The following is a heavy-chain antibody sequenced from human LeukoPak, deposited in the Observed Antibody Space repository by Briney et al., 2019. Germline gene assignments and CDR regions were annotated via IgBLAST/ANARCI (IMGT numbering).Heavy chain of an antibody. CDR1: GFTFRDYS. D-gene: IGHD4-11*01. CDR3: ARDRSNSRDLDN. J-gene: IGHJ4*02. Sequence: GGSLRLSCAASGFTFRDYSMIWVRQAPGKGLEWLSCIGSSTTSHIYYADSVKGRFTISRDNAKNSLYLQMNGLRPEDTAVYYCARDRSNSRDLDNWGQGTLVTVSS. V-gene: IGHV3-21*01. CDR2: IGSSTTSHI.